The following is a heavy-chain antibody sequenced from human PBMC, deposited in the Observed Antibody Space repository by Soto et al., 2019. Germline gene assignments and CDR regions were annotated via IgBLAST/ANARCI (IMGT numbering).Heavy chain of an antibody. Sequence: QVQLVQSGAEVKKPGASVKVSCKASGYTFTAYYMHWLRQAPGQGLEWMGWINPNSGGTKSAQKFQGRVTMTNDTSISTAYMELSRLGSDDTAVYYCARGDFDSSANYYAGWFDPWGQVTLVTVSS. CDR1: GYTFTAYY. V-gene: IGHV1-2*02. J-gene: IGHJ5*02. D-gene: IGHD3-22*01. CDR2: INPNSGGT. CDR3: ARGDFDSSANYYAGWFDP.